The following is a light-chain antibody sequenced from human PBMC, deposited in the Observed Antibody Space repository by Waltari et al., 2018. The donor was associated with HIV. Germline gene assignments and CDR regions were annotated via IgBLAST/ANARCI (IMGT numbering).Light chain of an antibody. J-gene: IGLJ1*01. CDR3: AAWDDSLNGRV. Sequence: QSVLTQPPSASGTPGKRVTIFCSGSSSNIGSITVNWYQQLPGTAPKLLIYSNNQRPSGVPDRFSGSKSGTSASLAISGLQSEDEADYYCAAWDDSLNGRVFGTGTKVTVL. CDR2: SNN. CDR1: SSNIGSIT. V-gene: IGLV1-44*01.